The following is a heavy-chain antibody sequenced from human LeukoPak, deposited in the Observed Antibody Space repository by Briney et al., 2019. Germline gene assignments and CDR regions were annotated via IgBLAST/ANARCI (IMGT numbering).Heavy chain of an antibody. CDR3: ARGQVNTTMVTY. J-gene: IGHJ4*02. CDR2: IYYSGRT. CDR1: GGSISSYY. D-gene: IGHD5-18*01. V-gene: IGHV4-59*01. Sequence: WETLSLTWPVSGGSISSYYWSWIRRPPGKGLEWIGYIYYSGRTNYNPSLKSGVRISEDSAKNKLSLKLSSVTAGARGVYYCARGQVNTTMVTYWGQGTLVTVSS.